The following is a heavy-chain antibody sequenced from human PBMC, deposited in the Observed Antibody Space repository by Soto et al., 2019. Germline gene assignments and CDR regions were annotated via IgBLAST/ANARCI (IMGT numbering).Heavy chain of an antibody. CDR1: GVSISSGDYY. CDR3: ARHKGGYYSGVDV. J-gene: IGHJ6*02. V-gene: IGHV4-39*01. D-gene: IGHD3-16*01. Sequence: PSETLSLTCTVSGVSISSGDYYWSWIRQTPGKGLEWIGNIYYSGTTYSNPSLKSRVTISVDTSKNQFSLKLSSVTAADTAVYYCARHKGGYYSGVDVWGQGTTVTVSS. CDR2: IYYSGTT.